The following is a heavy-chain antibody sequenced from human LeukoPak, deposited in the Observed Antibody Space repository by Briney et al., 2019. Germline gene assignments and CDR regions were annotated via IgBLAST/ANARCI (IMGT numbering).Heavy chain of an antibody. CDR1: GFTVSSNY. V-gene: IGHV3-23*01. Sequence: GGSLRLSCAASGFTVSSNYMSWVRQAPGKGLEWVSTISGSGDNTYYAESVKGRFTISRDNSKNRLYLKMNSLRAEDTAVYYCAKESTVTPGSVNWFDPWGQGTLVTVSS. CDR3: AKESTVTPGSVNWFDP. D-gene: IGHD4-17*01. CDR2: ISGSGDNT. J-gene: IGHJ5*02.